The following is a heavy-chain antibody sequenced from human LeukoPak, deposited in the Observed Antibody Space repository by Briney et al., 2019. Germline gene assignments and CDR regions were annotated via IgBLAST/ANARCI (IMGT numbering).Heavy chain of an antibody. CDR3: AKTSTTVTTNFDY. CDR1: GFAFSSYA. Sequence: GGSLRLSCAASGFAFSSYAMNWVRQAPGKGLEWVSGISGSGGFTYYADSVKGRFTISRDNSKNTLYLQMNSLRAEDTAEYYCAKTSTTVTTNFDYWGQGTLVTVSS. D-gene: IGHD4-17*01. CDR2: ISGSGGFT. J-gene: IGHJ4*02. V-gene: IGHV3-23*01.